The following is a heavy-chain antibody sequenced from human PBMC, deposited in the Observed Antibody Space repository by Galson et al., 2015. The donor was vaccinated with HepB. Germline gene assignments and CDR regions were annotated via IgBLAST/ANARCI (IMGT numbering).Heavy chain of an antibody. D-gene: IGHD2-15*01. CDR3: ARRYCSGGSCYFDY. CDR1: GYTFTRYG. Sequence: SVKVSCKASGYTFTRYGISWVRQAPGQGLEWMGWISAYNGNTNYAQKLQGRVTMTTDTSTSTAYMELRSLRSDDTAVYYCARRYCSGGSCYFDYWGQGTLVTVSS. V-gene: IGHV1-18*04. CDR2: ISAYNGNT. J-gene: IGHJ4*02.